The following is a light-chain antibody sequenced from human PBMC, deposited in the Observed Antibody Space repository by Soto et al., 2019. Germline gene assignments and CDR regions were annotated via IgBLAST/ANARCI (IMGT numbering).Light chain of an antibody. V-gene: IGKV1-39*01. CDR1: QSIRTS. J-gene: IGKJ2*01. CDR3: QQSYSTRPT. Sequence: DIQMTQSPSSLSASVGDRVTITCRASQSIRTSLNWYQQKPGKAPKLLIYGGFSLQSGAPSRFSGSGSGTDLTLTISSLQPEDFALYYCQQSYSTRPTFGQGTKVEIK. CDR2: GGF.